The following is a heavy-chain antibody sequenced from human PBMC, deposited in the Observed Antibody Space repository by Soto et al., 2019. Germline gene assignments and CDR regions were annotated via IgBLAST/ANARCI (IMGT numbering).Heavy chain of an antibody. J-gene: IGHJ6*03. D-gene: IGHD6-6*01. CDR2: ISSNGVGT. CDR3: ARRARPDFYYMDV. CDR1: GFTFGDYA. Sequence: HPWGSLRLSCTASGFTFGDYAMSWFRQAPGKGLEYVSGISSNGVGTYYANSVQGRFTISRDNSKNTVYLQMGSLRPEDMAVYYCARRARPDFYYMDVWGKGTTVTVSS. V-gene: IGHV3-64*01.